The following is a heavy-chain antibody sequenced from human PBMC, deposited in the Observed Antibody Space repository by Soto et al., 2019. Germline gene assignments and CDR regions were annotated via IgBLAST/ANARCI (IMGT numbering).Heavy chain of an antibody. V-gene: IGHV4-59*12. D-gene: IGHD4-17*01. CDR1: GGSISNYF. J-gene: IGHJ3*02. CDR3: ARRGDPTTVTGIGAFDI. CDR2: IYYTGST. Sequence: PSETLSLTCTVSGGSISNYFWSWIRQPPGKGLEWIGYIYYTGSTNYNPSLKSRVTISVDTSKNHFSLKLSSVTAADTAVYYCARRGDPTTVTGIGAFDIWGQGTMVTVSS.